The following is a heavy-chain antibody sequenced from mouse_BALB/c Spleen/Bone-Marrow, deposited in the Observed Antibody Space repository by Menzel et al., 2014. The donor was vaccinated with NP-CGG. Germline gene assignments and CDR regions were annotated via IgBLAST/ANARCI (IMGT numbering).Heavy chain of an antibody. Sequence: EVKLMESGGGLVQPGGSLRLSCATSGFTFTDYYMSWVRRPPGKALEWLGFIRNKANGYTTEYSASVKGRFTISRDNSQSILYLQMNTLRAEDSATYYCARDRRYDLAWFAYWGQGTLVTVSA. CDR1: GFTFTDYY. CDR3: ARDRRYDLAWFAY. D-gene: IGHD2-14*01. CDR2: IRNKANGYTT. J-gene: IGHJ3*01. V-gene: IGHV7-3*02.